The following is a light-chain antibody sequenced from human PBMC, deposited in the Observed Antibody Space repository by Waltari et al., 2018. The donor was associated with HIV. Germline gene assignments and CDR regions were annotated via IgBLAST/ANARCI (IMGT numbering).Light chain of an antibody. CDR2: DVS. CDR1: SSDIGGYNY. J-gene: IGLJ1*01. CDR3: SSYTSSSTLGV. Sequence: QSALTQPASVSGSPGQSITISCTGTSSDIGGYNYVSWYQQHPGKAPKLMISDVSHRPSGVSNRFSGSKPCNTAALTISGIQAEDEADYYCSSYTSSSTLGVFGSGTKVTVL. V-gene: IGLV2-14*03.